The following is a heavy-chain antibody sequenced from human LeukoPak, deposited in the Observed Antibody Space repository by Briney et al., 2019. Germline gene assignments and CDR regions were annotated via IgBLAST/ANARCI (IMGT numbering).Heavy chain of an antibody. CDR3: AGSYYDILTGQVGGYYYYGMDV. D-gene: IGHD3-9*01. CDR1: GFSFSTYG. Sequence: GGSLRLSCAGSGFSFSTYGLSWVRQAPGKGLEWISYISSRSQTIYYADSVKGRFTISRDNSKNTLYLQMNSLRAEDTAVYYCAGSYYDILTGQVGGYYYYGMDVWGQGTTVTVSS. J-gene: IGHJ6*02. V-gene: IGHV3-48*01. CDR2: ISSRSQTI.